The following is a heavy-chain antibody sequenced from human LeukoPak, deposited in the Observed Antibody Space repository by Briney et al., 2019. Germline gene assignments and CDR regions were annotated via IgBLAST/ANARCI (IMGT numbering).Heavy chain of an antibody. D-gene: IGHD3-9*01. J-gene: IGHJ4*02. CDR2: INHNAEII. CDR3: ARDHDWAFHY. CDR1: GFTFGDYV. V-gene: IGHV3-48*02. Sequence: GGSLRLSCAASGFTFGDYVMSWVRQAPGEGLEWIAYINHNAEIIYYADSVKGRFTISRDNAKNSLSLQMNSLRDEDTAVYYCARDHDWAFHYWGQGTRVTVSS.